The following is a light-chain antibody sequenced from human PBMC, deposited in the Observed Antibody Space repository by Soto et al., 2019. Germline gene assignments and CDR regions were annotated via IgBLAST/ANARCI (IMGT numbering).Light chain of an antibody. V-gene: IGKV2-28*01. CDR3: MQALQTLPIT. CDR2: LGS. J-gene: IGKJ5*01. Sequence: DIVMTQSPLSLPVTPGEPASISCRSSQSLLHSNGYNYLDWYLQKPGQSPQLLIYLGSNRASGVPDRFSGSGSGTDFTLKISRVEADDVGVYYCMQALQTLPITFGQGTRLEI. CDR1: QSLLHSNGYNY.